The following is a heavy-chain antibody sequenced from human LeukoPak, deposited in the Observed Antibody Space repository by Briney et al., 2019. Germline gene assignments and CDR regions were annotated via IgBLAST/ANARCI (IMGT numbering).Heavy chain of an antibody. CDR1: GASLSTSPYY. J-gene: IGHJ4*02. CDR2: INHSGST. D-gene: IGHD3-16*02. Sequence: SETLSLTCSVSGASLSTSPYYWGWIRQPPGKGLEWIGEINHSGSTNYNPSLKSRVTISVDTSKNQFSLKLSSVTAADTAVYYCARGFWGSYRYTLSTFDYWGQGTLVTVSS. CDR3: ARGFWGSYRYTLSTFDY. V-gene: IGHV4-39*07.